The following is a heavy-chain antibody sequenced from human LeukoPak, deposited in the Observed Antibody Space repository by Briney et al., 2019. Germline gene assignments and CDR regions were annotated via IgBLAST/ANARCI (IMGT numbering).Heavy chain of an antibody. D-gene: IGHD5-18*01. CDR2: IIPIFGTA. CDR1: GGTFSSYA. CDR3: AREASGYSYDGVSY. J-gene: IGHJ4*02. V-gene: IGHV1-69*05. Sequence: ASVKVSCKASGGTFSSYAISWVRQAPGQGLEWMGGIIPIFGTANYAQKFQGRVTITTDESTSTAYMELSSLRSEDTAVYYCAREASGYSYDGVSYWGQGTLVTASS.